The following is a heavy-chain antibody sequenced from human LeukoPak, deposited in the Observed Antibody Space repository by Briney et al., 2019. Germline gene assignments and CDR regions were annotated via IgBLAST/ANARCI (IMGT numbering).Heavy chain of an antibody. CDR2: ICGSGVST. D-gene: IGHD4-17*01. V-gene: IGHV3-23*01. Sequence: PGGSLRLSCAASGFTFSNYAMNWVRRAPGKGLEWVSAICGSGVSTYYADSVKGRFTISRDNSKNTLYLQMNSLRAEDTAVYYCAKDRDGTVSHPYFQHWGQGTLVTVSS. CDR1: GFTFSNYA. CDR3: AKDRDGTVSHPYFQH. J-gene: IGHJ1*01.